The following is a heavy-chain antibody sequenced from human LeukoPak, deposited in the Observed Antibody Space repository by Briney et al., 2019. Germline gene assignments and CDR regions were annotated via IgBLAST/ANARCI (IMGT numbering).Heavy chain of an antibody. Sequence: PGGSLRLTCAASGFTFSTYWMGWVRQAPGKWLEWVANIKQDGSEKYYVDSVKGRFTISKDNAKNSLYLQMNSLRAEDTAVYYCARDGGRNFDYWGQGTLVTVSS. CDR1: GFTFSTYW. J-gene: IGHJ4*02. CDR2: IKQDGSEK. V-gene: IGHV3-7*01. CDR3: ARDGGRNFDY.